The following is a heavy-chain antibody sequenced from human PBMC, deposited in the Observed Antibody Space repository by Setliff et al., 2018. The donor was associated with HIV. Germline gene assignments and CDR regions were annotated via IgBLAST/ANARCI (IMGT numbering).Heavy chain of an antibody. D-gene: IGHD1-26*01. CDR2: VSSIGNT. CDR1: GISINGYY. J-gene: IGHJ4*02. V-gene: IGHV4-4*08. CDR3: ARTRAPYFFDF. Sequence: SETLSLTCSVSGISINGYYWSWIRQSPRTRLEWIGYVSSIGNTNYNPSLKSRVTISVDTSKNQFSLQVNSVTAADTAVYFCARTRAPYFFDFWGQGAQVTVSS.